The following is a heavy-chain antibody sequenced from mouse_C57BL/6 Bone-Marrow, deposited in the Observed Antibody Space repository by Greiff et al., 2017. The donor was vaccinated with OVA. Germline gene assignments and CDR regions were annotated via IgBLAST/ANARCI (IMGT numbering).Heavy chain of an antibody. CDR1: GFTFSDYY. Sequence: EVQVVESGGGLVQPGGSLKLSCAASGFTFSDYYMYWVRQTPEKRLEWVAYISNGGGSTYYPDTVKGRFTISRDNAKNTLYLQMSRLKSEDTAMYYCANRQLRLRYAMDYWGQGTSVTVSS. D-gene: IGHD3-2*02. J-gene: IGHJ4*01. CDR2: ISNGGGST. CDR3: ANRQLRLRYAMDY. V-gene: IGHV5-12*01.